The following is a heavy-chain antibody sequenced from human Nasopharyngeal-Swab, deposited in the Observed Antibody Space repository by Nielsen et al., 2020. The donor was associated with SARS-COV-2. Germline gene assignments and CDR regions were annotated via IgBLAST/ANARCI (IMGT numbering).Heavy chain of an antibody. V-gene: IGHV3-48*02. CDR2: ISSSSTI. J-gene: IGHJ5*02. CDR1: GFTFSSYS. Sequence: GGSLRLSCAASGFTFSSYSMNWVRQAPGKGLEWVSYISSSSTIYYADSVKGRFTISRDNAKNSLYLQMNSLRDEDTAVYYCASLSTYPWGQGTLVTVSS. CDR3: ASLSTYP. D-gene: IGHD5/OR15-5a*01.